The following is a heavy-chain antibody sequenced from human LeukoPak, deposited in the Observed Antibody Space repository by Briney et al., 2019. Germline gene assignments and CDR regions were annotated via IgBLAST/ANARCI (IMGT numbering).Heavy chain of an antibody. CDR1: GYSISSTYY. J-gene: IGHJ6*03. CDR2: IYHTGST. Sequence: SETLSLTCSVSGYSISSTYYWGWIRQAPGKGLEWIGSIYHTGSTYYDPFLQSRVTISVDTSKNQFSLRLNSVTAADTAVYYCASPAAMRYYYMDVWGKGTTVTVAS. V-gene: IGHV4-38-2*02. CDR3: ASPAAMRYYYMDV. D-gene: IGHD2-2*01.